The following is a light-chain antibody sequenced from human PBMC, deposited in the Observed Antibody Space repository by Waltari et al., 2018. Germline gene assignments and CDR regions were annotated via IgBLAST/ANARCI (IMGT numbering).Light chain of an antibody. CDR3: LQYNDYPFT. J-gene: IGKJ4*01. Sequence: DIVMTQSPDSLAVSLGERATINCQSSQNVLYNSNNKNYLAWYQQKPGQPPKLFIYWASTRESGVPDRFSGSGSGTDFTLTISSLQPEDFATYYCLQYNDYPFTFGGGTKVEIK. V-gene: IGKV4-1*01. CDR1: QNVLYNSNNKNY. CDR2: WAS.